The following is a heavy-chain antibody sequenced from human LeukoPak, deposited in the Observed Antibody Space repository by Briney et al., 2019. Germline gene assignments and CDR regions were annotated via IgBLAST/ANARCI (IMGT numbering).Heavy chain of an antibody. CDR2: IHYSGST. Sequence: ASETLSLTCTVSGGSISSSTYYWGWIRQPPGKGLEWIGIIHYSGSTYYNPSLKSRVTISVDTSKNQFSLKLSSVTAADTAVYYCARAYLPMVRGAIPYYYMDVWGKGTTVTVSS. CDR1: GGSISSSTYY. V-gene: IGHV4-39*07. J-gene: IGHJ6*03. CDR3: ARAYLPMVRGAIPYYYMDV. D-gene: IGHD3-10*01.